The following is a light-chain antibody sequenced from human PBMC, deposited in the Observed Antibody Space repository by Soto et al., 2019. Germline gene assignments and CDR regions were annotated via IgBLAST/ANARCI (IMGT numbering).Light chain of an antibody. V-gene: IGKV3-11*01. Sequence: EIVLTQSPATLSLYPGERATLSCRASQSVSSYLAWYQQKPGQAPRLLIYDASNRATGIPARFSGSGSGTDFTLTISSLGPEDFAVYYCQQRSNWPRTFGQGTKVDIK. CDR3: QQRSNWPRT. CDR2: DAS. J-gene: IGKJ1*01. CDR1: QSVSSY.